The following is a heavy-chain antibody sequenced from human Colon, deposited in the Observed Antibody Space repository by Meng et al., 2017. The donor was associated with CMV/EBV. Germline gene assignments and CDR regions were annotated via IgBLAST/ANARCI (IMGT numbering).Heavy chain of an antibody. Sequence: QWQMRDSAPALVKPSETLPLTCTVSGGSINNYYWNWIRQPAGKGLEWIGRIYSDGTTNYNPSLRSRVSMSVDTSKNQFSLKLTSATAADTAVYYCARDWGHCSGDTCHSHFDYWGQGTLVTVSS. V-gene: IGHV4-4*07. J-gene: IGHJ4*02. D-gene: IGHD2-15*01. CDR3: ARDWGHCSGDTCHSHFDY. CDR2: IYSDGTT. CDR1: GGSINNYY.